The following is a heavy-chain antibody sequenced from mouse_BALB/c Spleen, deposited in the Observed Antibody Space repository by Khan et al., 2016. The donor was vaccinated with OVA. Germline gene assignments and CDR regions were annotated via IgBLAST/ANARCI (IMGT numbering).Heavy chain of an antibody. CDR2: ISYSGST. V-gene: IGHV3-2*02. CDR1: GYSITSNYA. J-gene: IGHJ4*01. Sequence: VQLKESGPGLVKPSQSLSLTCTVTGYSITSNYAWNWIRQPPGNKVEWMGYISYSGSTSYNPTLKSRVSITPDKSTNQSFMQLNSVTTEVASTDYCARWSENGDAMDYCGQGTSVTASS. CDR3: ARWSENGDAMDY.